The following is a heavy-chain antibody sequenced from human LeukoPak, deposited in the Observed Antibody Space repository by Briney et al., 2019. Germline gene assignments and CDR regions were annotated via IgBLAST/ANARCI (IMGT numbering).Heavy chain of an antibody. CDR2: IYYSGST. CDR3: ARDGYDSSGYADAFDI. Sequence: SETLSLTCTVSGGSISSCYWSWIRQPPGKGLEWIGYIYYSGSTNYNPSLKSRVTISVDTSKNQFSLKLSSVTAADTAVYYCARDGYDSSGYADAFDIWGQGTMVTVSS. CDR1: GGSISSCY. D-gene: IGHD3-22*01. J-gene: IGHJ3*02. V-gene: IGHV4-59*01.